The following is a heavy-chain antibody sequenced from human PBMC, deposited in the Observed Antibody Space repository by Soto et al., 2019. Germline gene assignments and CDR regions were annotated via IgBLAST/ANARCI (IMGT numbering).Heavy chain of an antibody. Sequence: ASVKVSCKASGYTFTGYYMHWVRQAPGQGLEWMGWINPNSGGTNYAQKFQGWVTMTRDTSISTAYMELSRLRSDDTAVYYCAKAITGTMYYYYYGMDVWGQGTTVTAP. CDR1: GYTFTGYY. V-gene: IGHV1-2*04. J-gene: IGHJ6*02. CDR3: AKAITGTMYYYYYGMDV. CDR2: INPNSGGT. D-gene: IGHD1-7*01.